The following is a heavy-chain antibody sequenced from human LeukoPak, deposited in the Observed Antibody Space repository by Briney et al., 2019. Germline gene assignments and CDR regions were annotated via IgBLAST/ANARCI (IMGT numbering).Heavy chain of an antibody. CDR1: GYSISSGYY. CDR3: ARGGYSSGWYTFDY. Sequence: SETLSLTCTVSGYSISSGYYLGWIRQPPGKGLEWIGSIYYSGSTNYNPSLKSRVTISVDTSKNQFSLNLSSVTAADTAVYYCARGGYSSGWYTFDYWGQGTLVTVSS. CDR2: IYYSGST. J-gene: IGHJ4*02. D-gene: IGHD6-19*01. V-gene: IGHV4-38-2*02.